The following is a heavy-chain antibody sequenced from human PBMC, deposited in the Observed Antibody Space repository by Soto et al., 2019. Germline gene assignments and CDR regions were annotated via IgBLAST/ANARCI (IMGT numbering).Heavy chain of an antibody. CDR1: GFTFSSYE. CDR2: ISSSGSTI. Sequence: PGGSLRLSCAASGFTFSSYEMNWVRQAPGKGLEWVSYISSSGSTIYYADSVKGRFTISRDNAKNSLYLQMNSLRAEDTAVYYCARDSLYSSSSSFDYWGQGTLVTVPQ. D-gene: IGHD6-6*01. V-gene: IGHV3-48*03. CDR3: ARDSLYSSSSSFDY. J-gene: IGHJ4*02.